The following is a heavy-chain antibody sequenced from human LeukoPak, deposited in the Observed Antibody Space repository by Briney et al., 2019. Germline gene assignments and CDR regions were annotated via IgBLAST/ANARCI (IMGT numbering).Heavy chain of an antibody. V-gene: IGHV3-53*01. J-gene: IGHJ4*02. CDR1: GFTVSSNY. CDR2: IYSGGST. CDR3: ARGYSSGWYSDY. Sequence: PGGSLRLSCAASGFTVSSNYMSWVRQAPGKGLEWVSVIYSGGSTYYADSVKGRFTISRDNAKNSLYLQMNSLRAEDTALYYCARGYSSGWYSDYWGQGTLLTVSS. D-gene: IGHD6-19*01.